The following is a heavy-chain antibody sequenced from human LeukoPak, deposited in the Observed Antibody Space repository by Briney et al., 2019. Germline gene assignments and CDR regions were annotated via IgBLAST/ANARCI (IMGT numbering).Heavy chain of an antibody. V-gene: IGHV1-24*01. CDR3: ATEAPVYYYDSSSDAFDI. CDR2: FDPEDGET. D-gene: IGHD3-22*01. J-gene: IGHJ3*02. CDR1: GYTLTELS. Sequence: ASVKVSCKVSGYTLTELSMHWVRPAPGKGLEWMGGFDPEDGETIYAQKFQGRVTMTEDTSTDTAYMELSSLRSEDTAVYYCATEAPVYYYDSSSDAFDIWGQGTMVTVSS.